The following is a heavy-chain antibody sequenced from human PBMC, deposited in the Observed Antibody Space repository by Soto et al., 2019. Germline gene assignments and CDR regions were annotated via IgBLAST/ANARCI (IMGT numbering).Heavy chain of an antibody. Sequence: SETLSLTCTVSGGSISSGDDYWSWIRQPPGKGLEWIGYIYYSGSTYYNPSLKSRVTISVDTSKNQFSLKLSSVTAADTAVYYCARASRVVTDVWGQGTTVTVSS. D-gene: IGHD5-18*01. V-gene: IGHV4-30-4*01. CDR3: ARASRVVTDV. J-gene: IGHJ6*02. CDR2: IYYSGST. CDR1: GGSISSGDDY.